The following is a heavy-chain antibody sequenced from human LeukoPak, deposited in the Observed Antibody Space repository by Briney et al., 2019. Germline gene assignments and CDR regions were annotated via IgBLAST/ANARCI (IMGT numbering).Heavy chain of an antibody. Sequence: PGGSLRLSCAASGFTFSSYGMHWVRQAPGKGLEWVAVIWYDGSNKYYADSAKGRFTISIDNSKNTLYLQMNSLRAEDTAVYYCAREARAMGPFDYWGQGTLVTVSS. CDR3: AREARAMGPFDY. V-gene: IGHV3-33*01. CDR2: IWYDGSNK. D-gene: IGHD5-18*01. J-gene: IGHJ4*02. CDR1: GFTFSSYG.